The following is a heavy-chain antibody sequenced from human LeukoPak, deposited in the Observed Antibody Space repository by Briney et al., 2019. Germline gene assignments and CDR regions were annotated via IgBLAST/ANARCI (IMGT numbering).Heavy chain of an antibody. J-gene: IGHJ4*02. V-gene: IGHV3-30*18. CDR3: AKNYYGSGSYSDY. CDR2: ISYDGSNK. CDR1: GFTFSSYG. Sequence: PGRSLRLSCAASGFTFSSYGMHWVRQAPGKGLEWVAVISYDGSNKYYADSVKGRFTISRDNSKNTLYLQMNSLRAEDTAVYYCAKNYYGSGSYSDYWGQGTLVTVSS. D-gene: IGHD3-10*01.